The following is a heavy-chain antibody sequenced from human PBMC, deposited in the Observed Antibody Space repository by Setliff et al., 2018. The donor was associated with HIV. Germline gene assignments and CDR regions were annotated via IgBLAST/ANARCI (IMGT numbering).Heavy chain of an antibody. CDR1: GGSISSGGYY. CDR3: ARRGVYTPNWFDP. D-gene: IGHD2-8*01. V-gene: IGHV4-31*03. Sequence: SETLSLTCTVSGGSISSGGYYWSWIRQHPGKGLEWIGYIYYSGSTYYNPSLKSRVTISVDTSKNQFSLKLSSVTAADTAVYYCARRGVYTPNWFDPWGQGTLVTVSS. J-gene: IGHJ5*02. CDR2: IYYSGST.